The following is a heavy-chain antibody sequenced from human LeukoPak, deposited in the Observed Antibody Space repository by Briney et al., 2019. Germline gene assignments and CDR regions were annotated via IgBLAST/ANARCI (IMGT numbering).Heavy chain of an antibody. Sequence: ASVKVSCKASGHTSTTYAIHWVRQAPGQGLEWMGWINAGNGNIKYSQKLQGRVTITGDTSASTAYMELSSLRSEDTAVYYCARDYGDYAPYDAFDIWGQGTMVAVSS. CDR3: ARDYGDYAPYDAFDI. V-gene: IGHV1-3*01. CDR1: GHTSTTYA. J-gene: IGHJ3*02. D-gene: IGHD4-17*01. CDR2: INAGNGNI.